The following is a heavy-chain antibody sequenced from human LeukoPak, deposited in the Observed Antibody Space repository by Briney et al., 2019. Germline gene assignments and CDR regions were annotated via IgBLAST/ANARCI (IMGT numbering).Heavy chain of an antibody. CDR1: GFTFSSYG. CDR2: ISGSGGSK. D-gene: IGHD3-3*01. Sequence: GGSLRLSCAASGFTFSSYGVTWVRQAPGKGLEWVSAISGSGGSKYYADSVKGRFTISRDNSKNTLYLQMNSLRAEDTAVYYCAKVLQFLEALDYWGQGTLVTVS. J-gene: IGHJ4*02. V-gene: IGHV3-23*01. CDR3: AKVLQFLEALDY.